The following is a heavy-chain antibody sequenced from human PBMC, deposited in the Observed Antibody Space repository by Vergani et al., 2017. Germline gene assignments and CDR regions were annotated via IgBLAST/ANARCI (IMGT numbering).Heavy chain of an antibody. CDR2: IYHSGST. D-gene: IGHD6-13*01. J-gene: IGHJ4*02. Sequence: QVQLQESGPGLVKPSETLSLTCAVSGYSISSGYYWGWIRQPPGKGLEWVGSIYHSGSTYYNPSIKSRVTISVDTSKNQFSLKLSSVTAADTAVYYCARPSAAGTYYWGQGTLVTVSS. CDR3: ARPSAAGTYY. V-gene: IGHV4-38-2*01. CDR1: GYSISSGYY.